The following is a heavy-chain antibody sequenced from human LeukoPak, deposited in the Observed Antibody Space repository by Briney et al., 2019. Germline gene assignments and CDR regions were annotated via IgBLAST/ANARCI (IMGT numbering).Heavy chain of an antibody. Sequence: GGSLRLSCAASAFTLSSYAMNWVRQAPGKGLEWVSSISSSSSYIFYADSVKGRFTVPRDNAKNSLYLQMNSPRAEDTALYYCARVALSMGENGFDIWGQGTMVTVSS. CDR2: ISSSSSYI. D-gene: IGHD2/OR15-2a*01. CDR3: ARVALSMGENGFDI. V-gene: IGHV3-21*01. CDR1: AFTLSSYA. J-gene: IGHJ3*02.